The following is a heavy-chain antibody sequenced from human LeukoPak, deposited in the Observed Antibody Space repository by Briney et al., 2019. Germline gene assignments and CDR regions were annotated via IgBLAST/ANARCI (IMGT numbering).Heavy chain of an antibody. Sequence: GASVKVSCKASGYTFTSYGISWVRQAPGQGLEWMGWISAYNGNTNYAQKLQGRVTMTWDMSTSTDYMELSSLTAEDTAVYFCARDNSARDTAWWFDPWGQGTLVTVSS. CDR2: ISAYNGNT. V-gene: IGHV1-18*01. CDR3: ARDNSARDTAWWFDP. J-gene: IGHJ5*02. CDR1: GYTFTSYG. D-gene: IGHD3-10*01.